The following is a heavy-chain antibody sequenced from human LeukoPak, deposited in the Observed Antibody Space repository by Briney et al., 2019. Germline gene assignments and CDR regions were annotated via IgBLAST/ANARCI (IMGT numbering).Heavy chain of an antibody. CDR2: IYTSGST. V-gene: IGHV4-61*02. CDR1: GGSISSGSYY. D-gene: IGHD6-13*01. J-gene: IGHJ6*03. Sequence: SQTLSLTCTVSGGSISSGSYYWSWIWQPAGKGLEWIGRIYTSGSTNYNPSLKSRVTISVDTSKNQFSLKLSSVTAADTAVYYCARDFPNLAAAGQYYYYYMDVWGKGTTVTVSS. CDR3: ARDFPNLAAAGQYYYYYMDV.